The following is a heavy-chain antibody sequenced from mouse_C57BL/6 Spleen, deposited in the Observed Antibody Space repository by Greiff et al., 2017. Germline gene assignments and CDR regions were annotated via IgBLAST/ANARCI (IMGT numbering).Heavy chain of an antibody. D-gene: IGHD1-1*01. CDR3: AREDNYYGSSYKFAY. Sequence: VQLQQPGAELVKPGASVKLSCKASGYTFTSYWMHWVKQRPGQGLEWIGMIHPNSGSTNYNEKFKSKATLTVDNSSSTAYMQLSSLTSEDSAVYYCAREDNYYGSSYKFAYWGQGTLVTVSA. CDR2: IHPNSGST. J-gene: IGHJ3*01. CDR1: GYTFTSYW. V-gene: IGHV1-64*01.